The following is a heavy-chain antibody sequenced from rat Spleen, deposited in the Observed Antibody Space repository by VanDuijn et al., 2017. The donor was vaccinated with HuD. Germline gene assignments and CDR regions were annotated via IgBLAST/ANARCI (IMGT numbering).Heavy chain of an antibody. Sequence: EVQLVESGGGLVQPGRSMKLSCAASGFTFSNYDMAWVRQAPTKGLEWVTSISPTGATTNYRDSVKGRFTMSRDNAKSTLYLQMDSLRSEDTATYYCARPGPGYPFAYWGRGTLVTVSS. CDR3: ARPGPGYPFAY. D-gene: IGHD1-4*01. V-gene: IGHV5-25*01. CDR1: GFTFSNYD. CDR2: ISPTGATT. J-gene: IGHJ3*01.